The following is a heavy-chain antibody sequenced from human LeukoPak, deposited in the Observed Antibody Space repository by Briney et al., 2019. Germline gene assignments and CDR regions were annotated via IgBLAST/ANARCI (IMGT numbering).Heavy chain of an antibody. V-gene: IGHV1-69*05. D-gene: IGHD3-10*01. Sequence: GASVKVSCKASGGTFNSHVISWLRQAPGQGLEWMGGIIPVFGTASYAEKFQGRVTIITDESTTTAYMEMSSLTSEDTAVYYCARGYYYGSESYWHTKWFDPWGQGTLVTVSS. CDR3: ARGYYYGSESYWHTKWFDP. J-gene: IGHJ5*02. CDR2: IIPVFGTA. CDR1: GGTFNSHV.